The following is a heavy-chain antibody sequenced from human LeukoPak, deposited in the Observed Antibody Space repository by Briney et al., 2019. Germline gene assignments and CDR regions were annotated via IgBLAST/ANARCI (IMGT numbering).Heavy chain of an antibody. CDR3: AREGVLVPAVNWFEP. J-gene: IGHJ5*02. CDR1: GFTFNSYS. V-gene: IGHV3-21*01. CDR2: ISSSSSYI. D-gene: IGHD2-2*01. Sequence: GGSLRLSCAASGFTFNSYSMNWVRQAPGKGLEWVSSISSSSSYIYYADSVKGRFTISRDNAKNSLYLQMNSLRAEDTAVYYCAREGVLVPAVNWFEPWGQGSLGTVSS.